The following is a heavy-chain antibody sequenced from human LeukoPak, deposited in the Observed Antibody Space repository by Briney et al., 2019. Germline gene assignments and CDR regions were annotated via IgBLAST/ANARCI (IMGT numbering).Heavy chain of an antibody. CDR3: AREAGTGDY. V-gene: IGHV3-7*01. D-gene: IGHD6-19*01. CDR1: GFTLSSYR. Sequence: GGSLRLSCAASGFTLSSYRMSWVRQAPGKGLEWVANIKQDGSEQYYVDSVKGRFTISRDNAKNSLFLQMNSLRAEDTAVYYCAREAGTGDYWGQGTLVTVSS. CDR2: IKQDGSEQ. J-gene: IGHJ4*02.